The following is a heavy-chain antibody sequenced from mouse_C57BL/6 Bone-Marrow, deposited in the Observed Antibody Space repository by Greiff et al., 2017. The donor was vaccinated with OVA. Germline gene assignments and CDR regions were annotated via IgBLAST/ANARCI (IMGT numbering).Heavy chain of an antibody. Sequence: QVQLKQPGAELVKPGASVKLSCKASGYTFTSYWMHWVKQRPGRGLEWIGRIDPNSGGTKYNEKFKSKATLTVDKPSSTAYMQLSSLTSEDSAVYYGARGGYYGYCYAEEDWGKGTSVTVSS. CDR2: IDPNSGGT. J-gene: IGHJ4*01. CDR1: GYTFTSYW. CDR3: ARGGYYGYCYAEED. V-gene: IGHV1-72*01. D-gene: IGHD1-1*01.